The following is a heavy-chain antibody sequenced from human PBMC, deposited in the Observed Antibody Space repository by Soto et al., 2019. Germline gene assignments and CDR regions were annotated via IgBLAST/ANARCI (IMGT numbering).Heavy chain of an antibody. D-gene: IGHD6-13*01. CDR1: GGTFSSYT. CDR2: IIPILGIA. CDR3: ARDVEIAAAGPSEYNWFDP. Sequence: ASVKVSCKASGGTFSSYTISWVRQAPGQGLEWMGRIIPILGIANYAQKFQGRVTITADKSTSTAYMELSSLRSEDTAVYYCARDVEIAAAGPSEYNWFDPWGQGTLVTVSS. V-gene: IGHV1-69*04. J-gene: IGHJ5*02.